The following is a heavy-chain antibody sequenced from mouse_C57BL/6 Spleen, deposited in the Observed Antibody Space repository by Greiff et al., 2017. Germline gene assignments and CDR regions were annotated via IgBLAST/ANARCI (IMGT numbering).Heavy chain of an antibody. J-gene: IGHJ3*01. CDR3: ARDYYGSSYEGFAY. D-gene: IGHD1-1*01. CDR2: IDPEDGET. V-gene: IGHV14-2*01. CDR1: GSNIKDYY. Sequence: VQLQQSGAELVKPGASVKLSCTAPGSNIKDYYMHWVKQRTEKGLEWIGRIDPEDGETKYAPKFQGKATITADTSSNTAYLQLSALTSVDTAVYYCARDYYGSSYEGFAYWGQGTLVTVSA.